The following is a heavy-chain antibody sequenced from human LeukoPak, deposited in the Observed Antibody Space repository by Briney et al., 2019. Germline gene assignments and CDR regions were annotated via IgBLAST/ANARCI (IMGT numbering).Heavy chain of an antibody. CDR3: AREGRYDILTGYYPLNN. Sequence: GGSLRLSCAASGFTVSTNLMSWVRLAPGKGLECVSVIYIDGKTFYADSVKGRFTISRDNPRNTLYLQMNSLRPEDTAVYYCAREGRYDILTGYYPLNNWGQGARATVSS. CDR2: IYIDGKT. CDR1: GFTVSTNL. J-gene: IGHJ4*02. D-gene: IGHD3-9*01. V-gene: IGHV3-66*02.